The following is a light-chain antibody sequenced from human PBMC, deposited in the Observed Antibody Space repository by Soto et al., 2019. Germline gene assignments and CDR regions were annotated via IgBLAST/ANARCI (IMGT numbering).Light chain of an antibody. CDR3: QHYNNWPFT. CDR1: QSVSSN. J-gene: IGKJ2*01. Sequence: EIVMTQSPATLSVSPGERVTLSCRASQSVSSNLAWYQQKPGQAPTLLLYGASARATGIPARFSGSGSGTEFTLTISSLRSEDFAVYYCQHYNNWPFTFGQGTKLEIK. V-gene: IGKV3-15*01. CDR2: GAS.